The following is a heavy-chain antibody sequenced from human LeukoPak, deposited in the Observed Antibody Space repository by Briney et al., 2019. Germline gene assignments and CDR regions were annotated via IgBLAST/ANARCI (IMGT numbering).Heavy chain of an antibody. V-gene: IGHV4-61*01. CDR3: ARVRSIAAPSDY. Sequence: SETLSLTCTVSGGSVSSGSYYWSWIRQPPGKGLEWIGYIYYSGSTNYNPSLKSRVTISVDTSKNQFSLKLSSVTAADTAVYYCARVRSIAAPSDYWGQGTLVTVSS. CDR2: IYYSGST. CDR1: GGSVSSGSYY. J-gene: IGHJ4*02. D-gene: IGHD6-6*01.